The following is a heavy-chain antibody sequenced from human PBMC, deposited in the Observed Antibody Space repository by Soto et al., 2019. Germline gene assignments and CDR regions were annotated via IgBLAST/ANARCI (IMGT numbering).Heavy chain of an antibody. CDR1: GFTFISYA. CDR3: ARSRRDIVVVPAASYYGYYGMDV. CDR2: ISYDGSNK. Sequence: PGGSLRLSCAASGFTFISYAMHWVRQAPGKGLEWVAVISYDGSNKYYADSVKGRFTISRDNSKNTLYLQMNSLRAEDTAVYYCARSRRDIVVVPAASYYGYYGMDVWGQGTTVTVSS. D-gene: IGHD2-2*01. J-gene: IGHJ6*02. V-gene: IGHV3-30-3*01.